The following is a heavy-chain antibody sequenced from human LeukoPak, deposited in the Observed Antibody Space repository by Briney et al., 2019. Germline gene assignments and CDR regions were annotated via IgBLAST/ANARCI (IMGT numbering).Heavy chain of an antibody. J-gene: IGHJ4*02. D-gene: IGHD6-13*01. CDR3: ATFSSSTGSLDS. CDR2: INPHSGGT. CDR1: GYTFTGYY. V-gene: IGHV1-2*02. Sequence: ASVKVSCKASGYTFTGYYMHWVRQAPGQGLEWMGWINPHSGGTNYAQKFQGRVTMTRDTSISTAYMQLNRLRSDDTAVYYCATFSSSTGSLDSWGQGTLVPVSS.